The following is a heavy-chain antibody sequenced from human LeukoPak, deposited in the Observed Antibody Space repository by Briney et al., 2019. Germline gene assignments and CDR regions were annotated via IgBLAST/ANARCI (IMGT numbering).Heavy chain of an antibody. CDR1: GGSVSSGSYY. V-gene: IGHV4-39*07. CDR3: ARLRFGRYFDWLLSYYYYYGMDV. CDR2: INHSGST. Sequence: SETLSLTCTVSGGSVSSGSYYWSWIRQPPGKGLEWIGEINHSGSTNYNPSLKSRVTISVDTSKNQFSLKLSSVTAADTAVYYCARLRFGRYFDWLLSYYYYYGMDVWGQGTTVTVSS. D-gene: IGHD3-9*01. J-gene: IGHJ6*02.